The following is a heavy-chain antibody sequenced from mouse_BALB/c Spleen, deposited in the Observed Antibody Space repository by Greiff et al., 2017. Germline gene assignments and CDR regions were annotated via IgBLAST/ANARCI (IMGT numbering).Heavy chain of an antibody. CDR2: ISSGGSYT. J-gene: IGHJ2*01. V-gene: IGHV5-6-4*01. CDR1: GFTFSSYT. D-gene: IGHD1-1*02. CDR3: TREDGGYYFDY. Sequence: DVQLVESGGGLVKPGGSLKLSCAASGFTFSSYTMSWVRQTPEKRLEWVATISSGGSYTYYPDSVKGRFTISRDNAKNTLYLQMSSLKSEDTAMYYCTREDGGYYFDYWGQGTTLTVSS.